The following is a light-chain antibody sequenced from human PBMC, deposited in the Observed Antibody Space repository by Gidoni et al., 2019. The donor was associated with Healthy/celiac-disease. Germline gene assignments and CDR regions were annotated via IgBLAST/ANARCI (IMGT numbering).Light chain of an antibody. CDR3: QQSYSTPRT. V-gene: IGKV1-39*01. J-gene: IGKJ3*01. CDR2: AAS. CDR1: QSISSY. Sequence: IQLPHSPSSLSASVGDRVTITGRASQSISSYLDWYQQKPGKAPKLLIYAASSLQSGVPSRFSGSGSGTDFTLTISSLQPEDFATYYCQQSYSTPRTFGHGTKVDIK.